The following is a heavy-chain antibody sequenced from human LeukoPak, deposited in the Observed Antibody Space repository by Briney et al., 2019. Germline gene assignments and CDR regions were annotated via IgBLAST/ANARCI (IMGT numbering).Heavy chain of an antibody. CDR3: VKDRTGAYCGGDCYSLSS. CDR1: GFTVSSNY. D-gene: IGHD2-21*02. J-gene: IGHJ5*02. CDR2: INWEGGST. Sequence: GGSLRLSCAASGFTVSSNYMSWVRQAPGKGLEWVSLINWEGGSTYYADSVKGRFTISRDNGKNSLFLQMKSLRTEDTALYYCVKDRTGAYCGGDCYSLSSWGQGTLVTVSS. V-gene: IGHV3-43*01.